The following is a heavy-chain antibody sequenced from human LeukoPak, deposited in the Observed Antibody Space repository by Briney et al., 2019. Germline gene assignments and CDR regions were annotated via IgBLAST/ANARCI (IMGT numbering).Heavy chain of an antibody. V-gene: IGHV4-34*01. J-gene: IGHJ5*02. Sequence: SETLSLTCAVYGGSFSGYYWSWIRQPPGKGLEWIGEINHSGSTNYNPSLKSRVTISVDTSKNQFSLKLSSVTAAHTAVYYCARGNYDFWSGYRLYWFDPWGQGTLVTVSS. CDR1: GGSFSGYY. CDR2: INHSGST. CDR3: ARGNYDFWSGYRLYWFDP. D-gene: IGHD3-3*01.